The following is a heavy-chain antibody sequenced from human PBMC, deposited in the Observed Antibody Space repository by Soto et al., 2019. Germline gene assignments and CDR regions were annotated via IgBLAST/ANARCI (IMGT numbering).Heavy chain of an antibody. CDR2: IIPIFGTA. Sequence: QVQLVQSGAEVKKPGSSVKVSCKASGGTFSSYAISWVRQAPGQGLEWMGGIIPIFGTANYAQKFQGRVTITADESMSTAYMELSSLRSEDTAVYYCARTSSSSLSDYYYYGMDVWGQGTTVTVSS. CDR3: ARTSSSSLSDYYYYGMDV. D-gene: IGHD6-6*01. V-gene: IGHV1-69*01. J-gene: IGHJ6*02. CDR1: GGTFSSYA.